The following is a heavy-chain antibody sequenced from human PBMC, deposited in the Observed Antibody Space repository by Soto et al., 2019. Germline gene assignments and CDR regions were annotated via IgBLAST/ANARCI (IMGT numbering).Heavy chain of an antibody. CDR2: IIPIFGAA. CDR3: ARDRDSGEVDY. V-gene: IGHV1-69*13. D-gene: IGHD3-10*01. CDR1: GGTFSSYA. Sequence: ASVKVSCKASGGTFSSYAISWVRQAPGQGLEWMGGIIPIFGAANYAQKFQGRVTITADESTSTAYMELSSLRSEDTAVYYCARDRDSGEVDYWGQGTLVTVSS. J-gene: IGHJ4*02.